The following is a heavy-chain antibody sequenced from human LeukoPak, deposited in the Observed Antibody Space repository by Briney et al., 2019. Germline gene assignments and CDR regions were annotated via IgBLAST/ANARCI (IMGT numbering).Heavy chain of an antibody. CDR2: IYYSGGT. D-gene: IGHD1-26*01. V-gene: IGHV4-39*01. Sequence: SETLSLTCTVSGGSISSSSYYWGWIRQPPGKGLEWIGSIYYSGGTYYNPSLKSRVTISVDTSKNQFSLKLSSVTAADTAVYYCARHLKWELSLGSLWFDPWGQGTLVTVSS. CDR1: GGSISSSSYY. J-gene: IGHJ5*02. CDR3: ARHLKWELSLGSLWFDP.